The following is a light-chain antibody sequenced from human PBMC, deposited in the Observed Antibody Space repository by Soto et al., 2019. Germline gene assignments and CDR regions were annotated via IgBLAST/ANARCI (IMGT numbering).Light chain of an antibody. J-gene: IGKJ1*01. Sequence: EIVLTQSPGTLSLSPGERATLSCRASQSVSSSYLAWYQQKPGQATRLIIYGASSRATGIPDRFSGSGSGTDFTLTISRLEPEDFAVYYCQQYGSSPPWTFGQGTKVDIK. V-gene: IGKV3-20*01. CDR3: QQYGSSPPWT. CDR2: GAS. CDR1: QSVSSSY.